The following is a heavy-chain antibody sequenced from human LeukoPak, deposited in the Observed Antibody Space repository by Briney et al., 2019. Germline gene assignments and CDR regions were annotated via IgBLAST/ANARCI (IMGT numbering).Heavy chain of an antibody. V-gene: IGHV1-46*01. D-gene: IGHD6-13*01. CDR2: INPSGGST. CDR3: AADLGSSSAGDWFDP. CDR1: GYTFTSYY. Sequence: ASVKVSCKASGYTFTSYYMHWVRQAPGQGLEWMGIINPSGGSTSYAQKFQGRVTMTRDMSTSTVYMELSSLRSEDTAVYYCAADLGSSSAGDWFDPWGQGTLVTVSS. J-gene: IGHJ5*02.